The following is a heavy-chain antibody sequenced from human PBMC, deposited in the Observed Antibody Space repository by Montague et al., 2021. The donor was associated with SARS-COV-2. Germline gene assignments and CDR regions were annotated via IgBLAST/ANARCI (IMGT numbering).Heavy chain of an antibody. Sequence: SETLSLTCVVSDVSLSSSTWWSWVRQSPGQGLEWVGETYLSGFTQYNPSVKSRVTISLDDPRSQFSLRLTSVTAADTAVYFCARGGLGNRGCDYWGQGALVTVSS. CDR2: TYLSGFT. J-gene: IGHJ4*02. CDR3: ARGGLGNRGCDY. D-gene: IGHD3/OR15-3a*01. CDR1: DVSLSSSTW. V-gene: IGHV4-4*02.